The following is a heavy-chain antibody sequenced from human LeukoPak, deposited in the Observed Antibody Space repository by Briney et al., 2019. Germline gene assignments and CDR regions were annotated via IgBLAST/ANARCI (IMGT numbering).Heavy chain of an antibody. CDR1: GYTFTSYD. CDR2: MNPNSGHT. J-gene: IGHJ4*02. D-gene: IGHD1-26*01. V-gene: IGHV1-8*01. Sequence: ASVKVSCKASGYTFTSYDIIWVRQASGQGLEWMGWMNPNSGHTGYAQKFQGRVTMTRTTSISTAYMELTSLTSEDSAVYYCARSIVGVRKRNDYWGQGTLVTVSS. CDR3: ARSIVGVRKRNDY.